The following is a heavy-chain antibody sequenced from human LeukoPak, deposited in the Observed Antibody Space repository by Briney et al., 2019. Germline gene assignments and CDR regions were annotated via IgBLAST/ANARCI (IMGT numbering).Heavy chain of an antibody. CDR2: MFHSGST. J-gene: IGHJ4*02. CDR3: ARHGSYYAVQFFDY. V-gene: IGHV4-39*01. Sequence: SETLSLTCTVSGGSISSSSYYWAWIRQPPGTGLEWIGSMFHSGSTHYNPSLKSRVTISVDTSKIQFSLKLTSVTAADTAVYYCARHGSYYAVQFFDYWGQGTLVTVSS. D-gene: IGHD1-26*01. CDR1: GGSISSSSYY.